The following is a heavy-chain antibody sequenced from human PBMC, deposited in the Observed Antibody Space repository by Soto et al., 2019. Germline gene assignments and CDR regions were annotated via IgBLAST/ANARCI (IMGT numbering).Heavy chain of an antibody. Sequence: QLQLQESGSGLVKPSQTLSLTCAVSGGSITTSGYSWSWVRQPPGKGLEWIGYIYPSGGTSYNPSLKSRVTISIVRSKNQFSLKLCSVTAADTAMYYCARCNYPNNFDYWGQGTLVTVSS. CDR1: GGSITTSGYS. CDR3: ARCNYPNNFDY. J-gene: IGHJ4*02. V-gene: IGHV4-30-2*01. CDR2: IYPSGGT. D-gene: IGHD4-4*01.